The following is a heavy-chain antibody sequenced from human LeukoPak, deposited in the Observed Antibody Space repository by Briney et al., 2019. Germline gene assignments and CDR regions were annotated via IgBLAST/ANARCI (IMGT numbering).Heavy chain of an antibody. CDR2: INPNSGGT. J-gene: IGHJ4*02. D-gene: IGHD4-11*01. V-gene: IGHV1-2*02. CDR3: ARDGLGVTTLDY. Sequence: ASVKVSCKASGYTFTGYYMHWVRQAPGQGLEWMGWINPNSGGTNYAQKLQGRVTMTTDTSTSTAYMELRSLRSDDTAVYYCARDGLGVTTLDYWGQGTLVTVSS. CDR1: GYTFTGYY.